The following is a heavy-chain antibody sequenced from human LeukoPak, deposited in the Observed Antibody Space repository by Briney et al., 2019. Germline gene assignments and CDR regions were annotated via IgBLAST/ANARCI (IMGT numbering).Heavy chain of an antibody. Sequence: PSETLSLTCTVSGASISSSSYYWGWIRQSPGKGLEWIGSIYYSGSTYFNPSLKSRVTMSVDTSKNHFSLKLTSVTAADTAVYYCARHPGYYDSSGYYVSAFDIWGKGTMVTVSS. D-gene: IGHD3-22*01. J-gene: IGHJ3*02. V-gene: IGHV4-39*01. CDR1: GASISSSSYY. CDR2: IYYSGST. CDR3: ARHPGYYDSSGYYVSAFDI.